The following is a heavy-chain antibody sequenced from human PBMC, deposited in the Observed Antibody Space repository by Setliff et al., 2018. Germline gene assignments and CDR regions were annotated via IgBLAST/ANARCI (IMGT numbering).Heavy chain of an antibody. CDR3: VREGVDSRSSADYRYYMDV. V-gene: IGHV1-69*05. CDR2: TIPMFGTT. Sequence: SVKVSCKASGATFSSHGISWVRQAPGQGLEWMGGTIPMFGTTEYAQKFQGRLTIITDESTNTAFMQLSSLRSDDTAVYYCVREGVDSRSSADYRYYMDVWGKGTTVTVSS. J-gene: IGHJ6*03. D-gene: IGHD3-22*01. CDR1: GATFSSHG.